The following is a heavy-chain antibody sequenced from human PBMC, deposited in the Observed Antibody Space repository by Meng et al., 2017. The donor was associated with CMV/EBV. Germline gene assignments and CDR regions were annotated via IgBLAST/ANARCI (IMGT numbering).Heavy chain of an antibody. CDR3: ARDKRYCSSTSCYRNFDY. Sequence: GESLKISCAASGFTVSSNYMSWVRQAPGKGLECVLVIYSGGSTYYADSVKGRFTFSRDNSKNTLYLQMNSLRAEDTAVYYCARDKRYCSSTSCYRNFDYWGQGTLVTVSS. CDR1: GFTVSSNY. D-gene: IGHD2-2*01. J-gene: IGHJ4*02. V-gene: IGHV3-66*02. CDR2: IYSGGST.